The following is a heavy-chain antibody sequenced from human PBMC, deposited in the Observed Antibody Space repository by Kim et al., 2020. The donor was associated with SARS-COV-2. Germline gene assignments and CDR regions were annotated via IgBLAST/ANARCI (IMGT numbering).Heavy chain of an antibody. V-gene: IGHV4-4*02. D-gene: IGHD6-13*01. Sequence: PSRKSRTTLSVDNAKNQFSLKMSSVTAADTAVYYCARGYSSSWFNYYGMDVWGQGTTVTVSS. J-gene: IGHJ6*02. CDR3: ARGYSSSWFNYYGMDV.